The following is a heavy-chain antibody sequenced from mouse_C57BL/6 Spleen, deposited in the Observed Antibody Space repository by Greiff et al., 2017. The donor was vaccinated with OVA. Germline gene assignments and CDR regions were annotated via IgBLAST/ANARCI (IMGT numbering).Heavy chain of an antibody. J-gene: IGHJ4*01. CDR3: ALYYGSSYAMDY. Sequence: QVQLQQSGAELVRPGTSVKMSCKASGYTFTNYWIGWAKQRPGHGLEWIGDIYPGGGYTNSTEKFKGKAKLTADKSSSTAYMQFSSLTSEDSAIYYCALYYGSSYAMDYWGQGTSVTVSS. CDR2: IYPGGGYT. V-gene: IGHV1-63*01. D-gene: IGHD1-1*01. CDR1: GYTFTNYW.